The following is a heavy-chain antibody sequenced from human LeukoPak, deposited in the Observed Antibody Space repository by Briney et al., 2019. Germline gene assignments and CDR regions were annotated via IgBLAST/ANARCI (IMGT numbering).Heavy chain of an antibody. V-gene: IGHV1-46*01. Sequence: VASVKVSCKASGYTFTSYYMHWVRQGPGQGLEWMGIINPSVGSTSYAQKLQGRVTMTRDTSTSTVYMELSSLRSEDTAVYYCARDKDIVATMDAFDIWGQGTMVTVSS. CDR2: INPSVGST. D-gene: IGHD5-12*01. CDR3: ARDKDIVATMDAFDI. J-gene: IGHJ3*02. CDR1: GYTFTSYY.